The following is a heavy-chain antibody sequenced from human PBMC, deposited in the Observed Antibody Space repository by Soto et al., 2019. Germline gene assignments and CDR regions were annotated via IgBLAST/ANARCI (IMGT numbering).Heavy chain of an antibody. CDR1: RFTFSSYG. J-gene: IGHJ4*02. V-gene: IGHV3-33*01. CDR3: ATMGSGYYYDY. D-gene: IGHD3-22*01. CDR2: IWYDGSNK. Sequence: GGSLRLSCAASRFTFSSYGMHWVRQAPGKGLEWVAVIWYDGSNKYYADSVKGRFTISRDNSKNTLYLQINSLRAEDTAVYYCATMGSGYYYDYWGQGTLVTVSS.